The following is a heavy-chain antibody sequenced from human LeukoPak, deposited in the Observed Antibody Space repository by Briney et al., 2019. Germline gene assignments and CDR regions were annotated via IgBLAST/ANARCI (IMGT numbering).Heavy chain of an antibody. CDR1: GYTFTGYY. CDR3: ARDSSTSYYYYGMDV. CDR2: INPNSGGT. D-gene: IGHD2-2*01. V-gene: IGHV1-2*02. Sequence: ASVKVSCKASGYTFTGYYMHWVRQAPGQGREWMGWINPNSGGTNYAQKFQGRVTMTRDTYISTAYMELSRLRSDDTAVYYCARDSSTSYYYYGMDVWGQGTTVTVSS. J-gene: IGHJ6*02.